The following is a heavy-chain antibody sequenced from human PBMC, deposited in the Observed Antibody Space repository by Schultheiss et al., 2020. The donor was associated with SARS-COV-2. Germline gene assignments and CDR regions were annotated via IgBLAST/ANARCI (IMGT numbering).Heavy chain of an antibody. V-gene: IGHV4-39*01. CDR1: GGSISSSSYY. D-gene: IGHD2-2*01. Sequence: SETLSLTCTVSGGSISSSSYYWAWIRQPPGKGLEWIGSIYHSGSTYYNPSLKSRVTISVDTSKNQFSLKLSSVTAADTAVYYCARHGSAAIRQGWFDPWGQGTLVTVSS. J-gene: IGHJ5*02. CDR2: IYHSGST. CDR3: ARHGSAAIRQGWFDP.